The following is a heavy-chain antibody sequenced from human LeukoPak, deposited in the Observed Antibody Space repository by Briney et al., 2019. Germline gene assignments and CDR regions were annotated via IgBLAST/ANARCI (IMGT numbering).Heavy chain of an antibody. CDR3: ARVTAARLDIDY. CDR1: GGSFSGYY. J-gene: IGHJ4*02. Sequence: SSETLSLTCAVYGGSFSGYYWSWIRQPPGKGLEWIGYIYHSGSTYYNPSLKSRVTISVDRSKNQFSLKLSSVTAADTAVYYCARVTAARLDIDYWGQGTLVTVSS. V-gene: IGHV4-34*01. CDR2: IYHSGST. D-gene: IGHD6-6*01.